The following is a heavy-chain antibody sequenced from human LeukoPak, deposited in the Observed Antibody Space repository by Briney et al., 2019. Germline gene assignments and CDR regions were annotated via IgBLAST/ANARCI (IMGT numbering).Heavy chain of an antibody. CDR1: GYTFTGYY. V-gene: IGHV1-2*06. Sequence: ASVKVSCKASGYTFTGYYMHWVRQAPGQGLEWMGRINPNSGGPTYAQKFQGRVTMTRDTSISTAYMELSRLRSDDTAVYYCARDLLPTGYGDSRGYFYYYYGMDVWGQGTTVTVSS. J-gene: IGHJ6*02. CDR2: INPNSGGP. CDR3: ARDLLPTGYGDSRGYFYYYYGMDV. D-gene: IGHD4-17*01.